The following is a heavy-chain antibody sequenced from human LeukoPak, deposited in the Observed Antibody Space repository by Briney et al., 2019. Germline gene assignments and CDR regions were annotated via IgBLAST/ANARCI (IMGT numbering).Heavy chain of an antibody. CDR2: ISHDGSTK. Sequence: GGSLRLSCAASGFTFSSYAMHWVRQAPGKGLEWVTLISHDGSTKYIADSVKGRFTISRDNSKNTLYLQMNGLRVDDTAVYFCASSGDSSSWFYFDYWGQGTLVTVSS. D-gene: IGHD6-13*01. J-gene: IGHJ4*02. CDR1: GFTFSSYA. CDR3: ASSGDSSSWFYFDY. V-gene: IGHV3-30*16.